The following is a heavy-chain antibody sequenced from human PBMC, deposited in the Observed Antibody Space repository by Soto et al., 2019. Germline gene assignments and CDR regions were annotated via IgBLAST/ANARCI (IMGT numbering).Heavy chain of an antibody. D-gene: IGHD2-21*01. V-gene: IGHV4-39*01. Sequence: QMQLEESGPGVVRSSETLSLSCSASGGSINSHTYYWAWIRQPPGKGLEWIGSITYSGSTSYNASLKGRGTISIDTSKNQFSLRLRSVTGADTAVYYCACLEVIDGQNTQWGQGLLVTISS. J-gene: IGHJ4*02. CDR1: GGSINSHTYY. CDR2: ITYSGST. CDR3: ACLEVIDGQNTQ.